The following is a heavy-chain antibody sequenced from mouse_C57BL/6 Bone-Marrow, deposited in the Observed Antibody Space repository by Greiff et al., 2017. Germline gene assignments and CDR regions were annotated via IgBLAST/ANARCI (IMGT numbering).Heavy chain of an antibody. CDR2: ISDGGSYT. J-gene: IGHJ2*01. Sequence: VQLVESGGGLVKPGGSLKLSCAASGFTFSSYAMSWVRQTPEKRLEWVATISDGGSYTYYPDNVKGRFTISRDNAKNNLYLQMSHLKSEDTAMYYCARVWGQLRLNYFDYWGQGTTLTVSS. D-gene: IGHD3-3*01. CDR3: ARVWGQLRLNYFDY. CDR1: GFTFSSYA. V-gene: IGHV5-4*01.